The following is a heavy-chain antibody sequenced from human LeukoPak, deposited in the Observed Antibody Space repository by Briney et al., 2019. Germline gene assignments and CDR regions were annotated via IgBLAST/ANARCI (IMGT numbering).Heavy chain of an antibody. V-gene: IGHV3-64D*06. CDR2: ISSNGGST. CDR1: GFTFSSYA. CDR3: VKPRGYSSSWYYFDY. D-gene: IGHD6-13*01. J-gene: IGHJ4*02. Sequence: PGGSLRLSCSASGFTFSSYAMHWVRQAPGKGLEYVPAISSNGGSTYYADSVKGRFTISRDNSKNTLYLQMSSLRAEDTAVYYCVKPRGYSSSWYYFDYWGQGTLVTVSS.